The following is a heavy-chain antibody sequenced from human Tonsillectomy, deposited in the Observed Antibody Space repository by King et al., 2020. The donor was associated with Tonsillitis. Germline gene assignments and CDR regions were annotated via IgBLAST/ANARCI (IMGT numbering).Heavy chain of an antibody. V-gene: IGHV1-8*01. CDR2: MNPNSDNA. D-gene: IGHD6-6*01. CDR1: GYTFTSYD. CDR3: ASVSLASSSSPWAFDI. Sequence: VQLVESGAEVKKPGASVKVSCKASGYTFTSYDINWVRQATGQGLEWLGWMNPNSDNAGYAQKFQGRVSITRNTSISTAYMELSSLRSEDTAVYYCASVSLASSSSPWAFDIWGQGTTVTVSS. J-gene: IGHJ3*02.